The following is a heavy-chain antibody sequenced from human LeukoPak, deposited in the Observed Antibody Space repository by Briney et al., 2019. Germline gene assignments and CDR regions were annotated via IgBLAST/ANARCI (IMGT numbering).Heavy chain of an antibody. D-gene: IGHD6-19*01. V-gene: IGHV3-23*01. CDR1: GFTFSNYA. J-gene: IGHJ4*02. CDR3: AKFKFGSSGWCDY. CDR2: ISGSGGST. Sequence: GGSLRLSCAASGFTFSNYAMSWVRHAPGQGLEGVSAISGSGGSTYHADSVKGRFTISRDNSKNKLYLQMNSLRAEDTAVYYCAKFKFGSSGWCDYWGQGTLVTVSS.